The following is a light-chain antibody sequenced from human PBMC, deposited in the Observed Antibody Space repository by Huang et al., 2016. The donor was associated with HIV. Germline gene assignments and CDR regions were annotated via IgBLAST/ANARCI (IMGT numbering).Light chain of an antibody. V-gene: IGKV4-1*01. CDR3: QQYFIAPLT. CDR2: WAS. J-gene: IGKJ4*01. CDR1: QTVFYSSNNKNY. Sequence: DIVMTQSPDSLAVSLGERATINCKSSQTVFYSSNNKNYLAWYQQKPRQPPKRLIYWASTRESGVPDRFSGSGSGTDFTLTISSLQAEDVAVYYCQQYFIAPLTFGGGTKVELK.